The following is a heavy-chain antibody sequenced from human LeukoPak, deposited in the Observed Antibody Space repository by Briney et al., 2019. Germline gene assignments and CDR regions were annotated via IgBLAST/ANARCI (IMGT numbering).Heavy chain of an antibody. CDR1: GFTFGDYG. D-gene: IGHD2-8*01. V-gene: IGHV3-49*04. CDR2: IRSKTYGGTT. Sequence: PGRSLRLSCTASGFTFGDYGMTWVRQAPGKGLEWVGFIRSKTYGGTTEYAASVKGRFTISRDDSKSSVYLQMNSLKTEDTAVYYCAREQWYRFDYWGQGTLVTVSS. J-gene: IGHJ4*02. CDR3: AREQWYRFDY.